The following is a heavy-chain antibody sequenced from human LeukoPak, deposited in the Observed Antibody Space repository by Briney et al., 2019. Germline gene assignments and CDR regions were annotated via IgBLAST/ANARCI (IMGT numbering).Heavy chain of an antibody. CDR3: ARDLRASSSSWYLGPDAFDI. J-gene: IGHJ3*02. CDR1: GFTFSNYP. CDR2: IDGSSSTI. D-gene: IGHD6-13*01. Sequence: GGSLRLSRVASGFTFSNYPMIWVRQAPGKGLEWLSYIDGSSSTIYYEASVKGRFTISRDSAKNSVYLQMNSLRVEDTAVYYCARDLRASSSSWYLGPDAFDIRGQGTMVTVSS. V-gene: IGHV3-48*04.